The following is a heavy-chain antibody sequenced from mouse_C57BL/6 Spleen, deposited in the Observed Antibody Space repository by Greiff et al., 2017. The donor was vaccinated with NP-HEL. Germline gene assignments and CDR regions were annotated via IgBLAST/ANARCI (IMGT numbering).Heavy chain of an antibody. Sequence: VQLQQSGAELVKPGASVKLSCTASGFTFKDYYMHWVKQRTEQGLEWIGRIDPEDGETNYAPKFQGKATITADTSSNTAYLQLSSLTSEDTACEYCVGAYGSSVSWFAYWGQGTLVTVSA. D-gene: IGHD1-1*01. CDR1: GFTFKDYY. V-gene: IGHV14-2*01. J-gene: IGHJ3*01. CDR3: VGAYGSSVSWFAY. CDR2: IDPEDGET.